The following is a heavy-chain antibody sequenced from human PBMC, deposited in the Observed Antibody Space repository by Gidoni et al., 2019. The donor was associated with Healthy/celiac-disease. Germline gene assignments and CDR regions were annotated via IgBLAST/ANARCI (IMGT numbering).Heavy chain of an antibody. CDR2: IIPIFGTA. CDR3: ARDPLGCSGGSCYNAFDI. CDR1: GGTFSSYA. V-gene: IGHV1-69*01. J-gene: IGHJ3*02. D-gene: IGHD2-15*01. Sequence: HVQLVQSGAEVKKHGSSVKVSCKASGGTFSSYAISWVRQAPGQGLEWMGGIIPIFGTANYAQKFQGRVTITADESTSTAYMELSSLRSEDTAVYYCARDPLGCSGGSCYNAFDIWGQGTMVTVSS.